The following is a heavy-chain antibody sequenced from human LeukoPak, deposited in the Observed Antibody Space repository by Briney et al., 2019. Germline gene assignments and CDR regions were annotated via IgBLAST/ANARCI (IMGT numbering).Heavy chain of an antibody. V-gene: IGHV1-24*01. CDR3: ATVDMAYCSSTSCPRWAFDI. D-gene: IGHD2-2*01. J-gene: IGHJ3*02. Sequence: ASVKVSCKVSGYTLTELSMHWVRQAPGKGLEWMGGFDPEDGETIYAQKFQGRVTMTEDTSTDTDYMELSSLRSEDTAVYYCATVDMAYCSSTSCPRWAFDIWGQGTMVTVSS. CDR1: GYTLTELS. CDR2: FDPEDGET.